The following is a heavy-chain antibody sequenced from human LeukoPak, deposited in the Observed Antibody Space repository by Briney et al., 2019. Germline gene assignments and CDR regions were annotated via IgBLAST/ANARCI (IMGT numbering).Heavy chain of an antibody. Sequence: SETLSLTCTVSGGSISSYYWSWIRQPPGKGLEWIGYIYYSGSTNYNPSLKSRVTMSVDTSKNQFSLKLSSVTAADTAAYYCAREYLYGDYPDYWGQGTLVTVSS. CDR2: IYYSGST. J-gene: IGHJ4*02. CDR1: GGSISSYY. D-gene: IGHD4-17*01. CDR3: AREYLYGDYPDY. V-gene: IGHV4-59*12.